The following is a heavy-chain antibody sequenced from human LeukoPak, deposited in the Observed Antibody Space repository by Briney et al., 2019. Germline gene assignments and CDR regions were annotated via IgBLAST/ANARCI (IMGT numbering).Heavy chain of an antibody. CDR1: GFTFSSYS. Sequence: GGSLRLSCAASGFTFSSYSMNWVRQAPGKGLEWGSYISGSSTIYYADSVKGRFTISRDNGKNTLYLQMNSLRAEDTAVYYCARGSTYYDSSGQVPFDYWGQGTLVTVSS. V-gene: IGHV3-48*01. J-gene: IGHJ4*02. D-gene: IGHD3-22*01. CDR3: ARGSTYYDSSGQVPFDY. CDR2: ISGSSTI.